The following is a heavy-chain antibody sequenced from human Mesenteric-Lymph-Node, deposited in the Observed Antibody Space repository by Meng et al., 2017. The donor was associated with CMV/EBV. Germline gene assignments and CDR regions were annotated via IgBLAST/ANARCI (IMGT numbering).Heavy chain of an antibody. J-gene: IGHJ4*02. CDR2: IKSKTDGGTT. V-gene: IGHV3-15*01. CDR1: GFTFRNAG. Sequence: SGFTFRNAGMSWVRQGPGKGLEWVGRIKSKTDGGTTDYAAPVKGRFTISRDDSKNTLYLQMNSLKTEDTAVYYCTTHPGITMVRGGYDWGQGTLVTVSS. CDR3: TTHPGITMVRGGYD. D-gene: IGHD3-10*01.